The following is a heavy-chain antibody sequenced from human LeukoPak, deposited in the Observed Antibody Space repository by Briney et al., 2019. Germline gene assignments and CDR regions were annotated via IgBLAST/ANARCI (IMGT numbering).Heavy chain of an antibody. CDR3: ARVQPGIAAAGTLYYFDY. Sequence: SETLSLTCTVSGGSISSGDYYWSWIRQPPGKGLEWIGYIYYSGSTYYNPSLKSRVTISVDTSKNQFSLKLSSVTAADTAVYYCARVQPGIAAAGTLYYFDYWGQGTLVTVSS. CDR2: IYYSGST. D-gene: IGHD6-13*01. J-gene: IGHJ4*02. V-gene: IGHV4-30-4*01. CDR1: GGSISSGDYY.